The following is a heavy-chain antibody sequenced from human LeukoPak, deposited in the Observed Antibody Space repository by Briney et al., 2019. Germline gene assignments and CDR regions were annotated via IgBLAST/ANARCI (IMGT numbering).Heavy chain of an antibody. Sequence: GASEKVSCKASGYTFTGYYMHWVRQAPGQGLEWMGWINPNSGGTNYAQKFQGRVTMTRDTSISTAYMELSRLRSDDTAVYYCARYPILRFLEWLPTPDYYGMDVWGQGTTVTVSS. V-gene: IGHV1-2*02. J-gene: IGHJ6*02. CDR1: GYTFTGYY. D-gene: IGHD3-3*01. CDR2: INPNSGGT. CDR3: ARYPILRFLEWLPTPDYYGMDV.